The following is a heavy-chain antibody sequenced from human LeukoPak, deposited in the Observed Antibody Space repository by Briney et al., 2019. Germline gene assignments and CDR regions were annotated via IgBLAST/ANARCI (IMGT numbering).Heavy chain of an antibody. CDR3: AKQPIAAAGIEYYFDY. Sequence: GGSLRLSCAASGFTFSSYAMSWVRQAPGKGLEWVSAISGSGGSTYYADSVKGRFTISRDNSKNTLYLQMNSLRAEDTAVYYCAKQPIAAAGIEYYFDYWGQGTLVTVSS. CDR1: GFTFSSYA. CDR2: ISGSGGST. J-gene: IGHJ4*02. V-gene: IGHV3-23*01. D-gene: IGHD6-13*01.